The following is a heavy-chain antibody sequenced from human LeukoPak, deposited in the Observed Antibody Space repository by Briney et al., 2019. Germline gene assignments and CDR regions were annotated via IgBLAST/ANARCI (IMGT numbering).Heavy chain of an antibody. J-gene: IGHJ4*02. Sequence: GGSLRLSCAASGFTFSGYAMHWVRQAPGKGLEWVAVISYDGSNKYYADSVKGRFTISRDNSKNTLYLQMNSLRAEDTAVYYCARDREYGLFDYWGQGTLVTVSS. CDR1: GFTFSGYA. CDR2: ISYDGSNK. D-gene: IGHD2-2*01. V-gene: IGHV3-30*04. CDR3: ARDREYGLFDY.